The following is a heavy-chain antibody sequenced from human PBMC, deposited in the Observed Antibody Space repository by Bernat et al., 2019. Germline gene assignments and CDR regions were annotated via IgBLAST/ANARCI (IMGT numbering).Heavy chain of an antibody. CDR1: GSISISIYY. V-gene: IGHV4-39*01. CDR3: AVWSGDYSHMDV. CDR2: IYYRGST. Sequence: GSISISIYYWGWLRQPPGKGLEWIGSIYYRGSTYYNPSLKSRVTISVDTSKNQFSLKLSSVTAADTAVYYCAVWSGDYSHMDVWGKG. D-gene: IGHD3-3*01. J-gene: IGHJ6*03.